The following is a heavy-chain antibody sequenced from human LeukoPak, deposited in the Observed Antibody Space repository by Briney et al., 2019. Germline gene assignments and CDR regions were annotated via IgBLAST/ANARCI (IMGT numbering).Heavy chain of an antibody. CDR2: INHSGST. CDR1: GGSFSGYY. D-gene: IGHD2-21*01. CDR3: ARGVGWRIRYFDY. V-gene: IGHV4-34*01. Sequence: SETLSLTCAVYGGSFSGYYWSWIRQPPGKGLEWIGEINHSGSTNYNPSLKSRVTTSVDTSKNQFSLKLSSVTAADTAVYYCARGVGWRIRYFDYWGQGTLVTVSS. J-gene: IGHJ4*02.